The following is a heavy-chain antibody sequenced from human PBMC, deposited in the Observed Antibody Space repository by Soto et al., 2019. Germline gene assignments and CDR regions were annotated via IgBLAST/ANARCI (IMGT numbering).Heavy chain of an antibody. Sequence: QVQLQQWGAGLLKPSETLSLTCAVYGGSFSGYYWTWIRQPPGTGLECIGEINHSGSTNYNPSLKCXVTISVDTSKNQFSLKLTSVTAADTAVYYCARDKITGLFDYWGQGTLVTVSS. V-gene: IGHV4-34*01. CDR2: INHSGST. CDR1: GGSFSGYY. D-gene: IGHD2-8*02. CDR3: ARDKITGLFDY. J-gene: IGHJ4*02.